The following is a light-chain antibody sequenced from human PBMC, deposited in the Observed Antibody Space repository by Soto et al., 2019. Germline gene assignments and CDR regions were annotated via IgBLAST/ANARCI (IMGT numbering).Light chain of an antibody. V-gene: IGKV1-33*01. CDR3: QQYDSLPYT. J-gene: IGKJ2*01. CDR1: QDISNY. CDR2: DAS. Sequence: DLQMTQSPSSLSASVGDRVTITCQASQDISNYLNWYQQKPGEAPELLIYDASNLETGVPSRFSGSGSGTDFTFTISSLQPEDIATYYCQQYDSLPYTFGQGTKLEIK.